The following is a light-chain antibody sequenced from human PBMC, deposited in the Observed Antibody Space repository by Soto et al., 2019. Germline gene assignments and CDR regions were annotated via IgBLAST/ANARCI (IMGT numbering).Light chain of an antibody. V-gene: IGKV1-5*03. Sequence: DIQMTQSPSTLSASVGDRVTITCRASQSISSWLTWYQQKAGQAPKLLIYKASIVESGVPSRFSGSGSGTEFTLTLSSLQPDDSATYYCQQYSYFATFGQGTSVDVK. CDR2: KAS. CDR1: QSISSW. J-gene: IGKJ1*01. CDR3: QQYSYFAT.